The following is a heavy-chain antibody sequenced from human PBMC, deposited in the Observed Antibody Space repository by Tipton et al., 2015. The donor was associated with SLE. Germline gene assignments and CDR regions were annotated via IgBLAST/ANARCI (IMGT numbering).Heavy chain of an antibody. J-gene: IGHJ2*01. CDR2: INHSGST. V-gene: IGHV4-34*01. Sequence: LRLSCAASGFTFDDYGMSWVRQAPGKGLEWIGEINHSGSTNYNPSLKSRVTISVDTSKNQFSLKLSSVTAADTAVYYCARETTIFGALVYFDLWGRGTLVTVSS. CDR3: ARETTIFGALVYFDL. D-gene: IGHD3-3*01. CDR1: GFTFDDYG.